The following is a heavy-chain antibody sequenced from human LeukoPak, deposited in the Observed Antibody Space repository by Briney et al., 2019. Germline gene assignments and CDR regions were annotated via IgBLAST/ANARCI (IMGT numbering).Heavy chain of an antibody. J-gene: IGHJ4*01. Sequence: GGSLRLSCAASGFTFSTYAMHWVRQAPSKGLEWVAVIAYDENNKYYGDSVKGRFTISRDNSKNALYLQMNSLRVEDTAVYYCAKCPDSNGYYSYVDYWGQGSLVSVSS. D-gene: IGHD3-22*01. CDR1: GFTFSTYA. CDR2: IAYDENNK. CDR3: AKCPDSNGYYSYVDY. V-gene: IGHV3-30-3*02.